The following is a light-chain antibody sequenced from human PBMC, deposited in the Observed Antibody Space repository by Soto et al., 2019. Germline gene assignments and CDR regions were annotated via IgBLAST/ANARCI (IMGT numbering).Light chain of an antibody. CDR2: LNSDGSH. CDR1: SGHSSYA. CDR3: QTWGTDLV. Sequence: QLVLTQSPSASASLGASVKLTWTLSSGHSSYAIAWHQQQPEKGPRYLMKLNSDGSHSKGDGIPDRFSGSSSGAERYLTISSLQSEDEADYYCQTWGTDLVFGGGTKLTVL. V-gene: IGLV4-69*01. J-gene: IGLJ2*01.